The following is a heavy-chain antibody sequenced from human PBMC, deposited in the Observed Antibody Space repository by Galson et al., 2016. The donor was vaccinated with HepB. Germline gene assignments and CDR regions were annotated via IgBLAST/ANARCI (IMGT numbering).Heavy chain of an antibody. Sequence: SLRLSCAASGFTFSSYAMSWVRQAPGKGLEWVSAISGSGGSTYYADSVKGRFTISRDNSKNTLYLQMNSLRAEDTAVYYCEKVRSSRIVVVPAAPFDSWGQGTLVTVSS. V-gene: IGHV3-23*01. CDR3: EKVRSSRIVVVPAAPFDS. D-gene: IGHD2-2*01. CDR1: GFTFSSYA. CDR2: ISGSGGST. J-gene: IGHJ4*02.